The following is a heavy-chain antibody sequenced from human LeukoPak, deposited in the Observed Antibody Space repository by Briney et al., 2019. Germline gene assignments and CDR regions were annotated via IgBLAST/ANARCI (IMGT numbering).Heavy chain of an antibody. CDR3: AKEYSSSSLHYYYYMDV. CDR1: GFTFSSYA. CDR2: ISGSGGST. J-gene: IGHJ6*03. V-gene: IGHV3-23*01. D-gene: IGHD6-6*01. Sequence: GGSLRLSCAASGFTFSSYAMSWVRQAPGKGLEWVSAISGSGGSTYYADSVKGRFTISRDNSKNTLYLQMNSLRAEDTAVYYCAKEYSSSSLHYYYYMDVWGKGTTVTVSS.